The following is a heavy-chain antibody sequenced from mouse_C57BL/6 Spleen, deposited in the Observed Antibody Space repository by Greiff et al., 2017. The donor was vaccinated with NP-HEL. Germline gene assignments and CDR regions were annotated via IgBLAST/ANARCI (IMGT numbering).Heavy chain of an antibody. Sequence: QVQLQQSGPGLVAPSQSLSITCTVSGFSLTSYGVDWVRQSPGKGLEWLGVIWGVGSTNYNSALKSRLSISKDNSKSQVFLKMNSPQTDDTAMYYCARVSYDGYSYAMDYWGQGTSVTVSS. J-gene: IGHJ4*01. V-gene: IGHV2-6*01. CDR1: GFSLTSYG. D-gene: IGHD2-3*01. CDR3: ARVSYDGYSYAMDY. CDR2: IWGVGST.